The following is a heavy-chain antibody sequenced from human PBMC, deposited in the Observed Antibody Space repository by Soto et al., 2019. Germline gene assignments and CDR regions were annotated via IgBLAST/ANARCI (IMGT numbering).Heavy chain of an antibody. CDR3: ARDHVVVVPAAIRGASLVYYYYGTAF. CDR1: GGWIESSY. CDR2: IYYSGST. D-gene: IGHD2-2*01. V-gene: IGHV4-59*01. J-gene: IGHJ6*02. Sequence: GGWIESSYRRWLQHPPGKGLVWIGYIYYSGSTTYNPSLKSRVTISVDTSKNQFSLKLSSVTAADTAVYYCARDHVVVVPAAIRGASLVYYYYGTAFWRQRTTVTVS.